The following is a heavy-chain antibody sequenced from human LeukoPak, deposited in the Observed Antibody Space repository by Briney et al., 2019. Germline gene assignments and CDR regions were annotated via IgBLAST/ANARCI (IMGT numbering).Heavy chain of an antibody. D-gene: IGHD6-13*01. CDR1: GFTFSNYG. V-gene: IGHV3-23*01. CDR3: ARERYGVAAEGNWFDP. J-gene: IGHJ5*02. CDR2: ITGSGGST. Sequence: GGSLRLSCAASGFTFSNYGLSWVRQAPGKGLEWVSGITGSGGSTYYADSVKGRFTISRDNAKNSLYLQMYSLRAEDTALYYCARERYGVAAEGNWFDPWGQGTLVTVSS.